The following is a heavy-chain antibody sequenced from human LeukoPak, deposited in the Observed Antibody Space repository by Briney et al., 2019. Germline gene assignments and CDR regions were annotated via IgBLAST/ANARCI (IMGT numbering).Heavy chain of an antibody. V-gene: IGHV1-8*01. Sequence: ASVKVSCKASGYTFTSYDINWVRQATGQGLEWMGWMNPNSGNTAYAQKFQGRVTMTRNTSISTAYMELSSLRSEDTAVYYCARVEYSSGWYSRAFWYWGQGTLVTVSS. CDR1: GYTFTSYD. CDR3: ARVEYSSGWYSRAFWY. CDR2: MNPNSGNT. J-gene: IGHJ4*02. D-gene: IGHD6-19*01.